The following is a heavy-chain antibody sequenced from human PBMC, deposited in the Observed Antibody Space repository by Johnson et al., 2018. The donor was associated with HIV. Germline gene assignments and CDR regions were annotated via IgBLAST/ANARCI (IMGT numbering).Heavy chain of an antibody. J-gene: IGHJ3*02. CDR3: ARGRPDDYGGNADGAFDI. CDR2: ISYDGSNK. D-gene: IGHD4-23*01. V-gene: IGHV3-30*03. Sequence: QVQLVESGGGVVQPGRSLRLSCAASGFTFSSYDMHWVRQATGKGLEWVAVISYDGSNKYYADSVKGRFTISRDNSKNTLYLQMNSLRAEDTAVYYCARGRPDDYGGNADGAFDIWGQGTKVTVSS. CDR1: GFTFSSYD.